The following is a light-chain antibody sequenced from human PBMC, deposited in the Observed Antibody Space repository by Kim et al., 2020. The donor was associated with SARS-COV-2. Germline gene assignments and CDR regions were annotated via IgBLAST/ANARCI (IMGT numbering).Light chain of an antibody. CDR1: QSVGSN. J-gene: IGKJ4*01. CDR3: QQYNKSPPLT. CDR2: GAS. Sequence: EVVMTQSPATLSVSPGERATLSCRASQSVGSNLAWYQQIPGQAPRLLIYGASTRATGIPARFSGSGSGTEFTLTISPLQSEDFAVYYCQQYNKSPPLTFGGGTKVDIK. V-gene: IGKV3-15*01.